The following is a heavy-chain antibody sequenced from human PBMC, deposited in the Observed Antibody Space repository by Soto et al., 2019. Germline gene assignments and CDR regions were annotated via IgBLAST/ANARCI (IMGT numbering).Heavy chain of an antibody. Sequence: QVQLQQWGAGLLKPSETLSLTCAVYGGFVTSGSYYWSWIRQPPGKGLEWIGEMSHIGGTHFNPSLKRRVTISVDTSKNQFTLKMSSVTAADTALYYCARVERGTATTVVDAFDIWGPGTMVTVSS. CDR2: MSHIGGT. CDR3: ARVERGTATTVVDAFDI. D-gene: IGHD1-1*01. J-gene: IGHJ3*02. V-gene: IGHV4-34*01. CDR1: GGFVTSGSYY.